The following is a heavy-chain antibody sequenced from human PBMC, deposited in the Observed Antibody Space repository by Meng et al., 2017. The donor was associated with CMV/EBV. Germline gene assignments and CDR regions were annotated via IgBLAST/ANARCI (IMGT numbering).Heavy chain of an antibody. D-gene: IGHD6-6*01. CDR3: AKGHSSSGFYYYYGMDV. CDR2: ISWNSGSI. V-gene: IGHV3-9*01. CDR1: GFTFDDYA. Sequence: SLKISCAASGFTFDDYAMHWVRQAPGKGLEWVSGISWNSGSIGYADSVKGRFTISRDNAKNSLYLQINSLRAGDTALYYCAKGHSSSGFYYYYGMDVWDRGTTVTVSS. J-gene: IGHJ6*02.